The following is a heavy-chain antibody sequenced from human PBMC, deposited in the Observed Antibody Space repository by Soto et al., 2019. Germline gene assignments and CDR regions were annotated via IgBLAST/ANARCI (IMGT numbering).Heavy chain of an antibody. J-gene: IGHJ6*02. Sequence: PGGSLRLSCTASGFTFSSFFMNWVRQAPGKGPEWVSGIDTSGGVTKYADSVKGRFTISRDNSKNTLYLQMNSLRAEDTALDYCTKDKQWYGMDFWGQGTTVTVAS. CDR1: GFTFSSFF. D-gene: IGHD2-8*01. CDR2: IDTSGGVT. CDR3: TKDKQWYGMDF. V-gene: IGHV3-23*01.